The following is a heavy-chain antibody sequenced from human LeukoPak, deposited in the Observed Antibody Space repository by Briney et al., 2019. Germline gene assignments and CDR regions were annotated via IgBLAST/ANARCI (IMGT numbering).Heavy chain of an antibody. V-gene: IGHV3-74*01. CDR1: GFTFSSYW. D-gene: IGHD2-2*01. J-gene: IGHJ4*02. CDR3: ARVSVCSSASCYSLFDY. Sequence: GGSLRLSCAASGFTFSSYWVHWVRQPPAKGLGWVSRISSDESSTSYADSVKGRFTISRDNAKNTLYLQMNSQRAEDTAVYYCARVSVCSSASCYSLFDYWGQGTLVTVSS. CDR2: ISSDESST.